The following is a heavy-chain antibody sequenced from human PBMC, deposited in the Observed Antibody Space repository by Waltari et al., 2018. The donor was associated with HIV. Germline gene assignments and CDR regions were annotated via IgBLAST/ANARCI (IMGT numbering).Heavy chain of an antibody. CDR3: ARLKYSSGFFDY. V-gene: IGHV3-11*01. D-gene: IGHD6-19*01. CDR1: GFTFSDYY. CDR2: IRSDTDTI. J-gene: IGHJ4*02. Sequence: QVQLVESGGGLVNPGGSLRLSCATSGFTFSDYYMTWIRQAPGKGLEWGSYIRSDTDTIYYADAVKGRFTISRDNAKNSLYLQMNRLSVEDTAVYYCARLKYSSGFFDYWGQGALVTVSS.